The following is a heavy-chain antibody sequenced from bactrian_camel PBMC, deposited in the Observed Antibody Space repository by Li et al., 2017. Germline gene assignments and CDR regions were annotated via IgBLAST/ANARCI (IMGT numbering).Heavy chain of an antibody. CDR2: IYTGTDRT. V-gene: IGHV3S19*01. Sequence: VQLVESGGGSVQAGGSVRLSCVTSGGTEDGFYVAWIRQAPGKGREGVASIYTGTDRTCYADSVKGRFIISHSSDKKNLYLEMNDVKPEDSGTYFCAAGAGRTLYCRGDFHQLYGIDYWGKGTQVTVS. D-gene: IGHD1*01. J-gene: IGHJ7*01. CDR1: GGTEDGFY.